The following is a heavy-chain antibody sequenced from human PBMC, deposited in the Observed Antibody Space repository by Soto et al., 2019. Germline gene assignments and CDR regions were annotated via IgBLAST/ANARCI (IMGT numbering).Heavy chain of an antibody. CDR2: IYYSGST. D-gene: IGHD1-26*01. CDR3: ARRYGGNFDD. CDR1: GGSISSYY. Sequence: SETLSLTCTVSGGSISSYYWSWIRQPPGKGLEWIGYIYYSGSTNYNPSLKSRVTISVDTSKNQFSLKLSSVTAADTAVYYCARRYGGNFDDWGKGTLVPVSS. J-gene: IGHJ4*02. V-gene: IGHV4-59*01.